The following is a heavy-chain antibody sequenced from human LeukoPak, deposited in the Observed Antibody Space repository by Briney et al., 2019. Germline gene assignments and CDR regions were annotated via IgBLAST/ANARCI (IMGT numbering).Heavy chain of an antibody. D-gene: IGHD6-13*01. CDR2: ISGSGGST. CDR3: AKGGDGYSSSWYWGYYFDY. V-gene: IGHV3-23*01. CDR1: GFTFSSYA. Sequence: GGSLRLSCAASGFTFSSYAMSWVRQAPGKGLEWVTAISGSGGSTYYADSVKGRFTISRDNSKNTLYLQMNSLRAEDTAVYYCAKGGDGYSSSWYWGYYFDYWGQGTLDTVSS. J-gene: IGHJ4*02.